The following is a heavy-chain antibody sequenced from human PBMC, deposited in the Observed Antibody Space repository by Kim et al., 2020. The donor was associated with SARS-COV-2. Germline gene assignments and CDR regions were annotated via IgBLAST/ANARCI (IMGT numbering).Heavy chain of an antibody. Sequence: RFTISRDDSKNTAYLQMNSLKTEDTAVYYCTRHPPGGYCSSTSCYRSFDYWGQGTLVTVSS. CDR3: TRHPPGGYCSSTSCYRSFDY. V-gene: IGHV3-73*01. D-gene: IGHD2-2*01. J-gene: IGHJ4*02.